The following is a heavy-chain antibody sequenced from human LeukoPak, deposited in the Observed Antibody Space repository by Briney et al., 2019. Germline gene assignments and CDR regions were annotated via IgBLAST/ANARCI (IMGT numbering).Heavy chain of an antibody. CDR1: GFTFSSYA. V-gene: IGHV3-30-3*01. J-gene: IGHJ4*02. D-gene: IGHD2-2*01. CDR2: ISYDGSNE. Sequence: GGSLRLSCAASGFTFSSYAMHWVRQAPGKGLEWVAVISYDGSNEYYADSVKGRFTISRDNSKNTLYLQMNSLRAEDTAVYYCARVNRYCSSTSCYSPFDYWGQGTLVSVSS. CDR3: ARVNRYCSSTSCYSPFDY.